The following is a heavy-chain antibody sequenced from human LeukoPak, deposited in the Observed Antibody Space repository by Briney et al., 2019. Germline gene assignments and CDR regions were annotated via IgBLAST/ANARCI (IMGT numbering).Heavy chain of an antibody. V-gene: IGHV1-69*04. CDR3: ARDLTDYYDSSGYFDY. J-gene: IGHJ4*02. CDR2: IIPILGIA. D-gene: IGHD3-22*01. Sequence: ASVKVSCKASGGTFSSYAISWVRQAPGQGLEWMGRIIPILGIANYAQKFQGRVTITADKSTSTASMELSSLRSEDMAVYYWARDLTDYYDSSGYFDYWGQGTLVTVSS. CDR1: GGTFSSYA.